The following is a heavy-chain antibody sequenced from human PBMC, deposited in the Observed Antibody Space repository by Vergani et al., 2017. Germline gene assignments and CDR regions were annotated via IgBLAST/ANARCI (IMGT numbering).Heavy chain of an antibody. Sequence: QVQLQESGPGLVRPSETLSLPCTVSGGSLSGYSWNWIRQTPGEGLEWIGYVEDSGYFNYNPSLKTRVSMSSDTSNNQFSLMLSSVTVADTAVYYCARSIVSRNPPDYFDNWGQGALVTVSS. D-gene: IGHD1-14*01. CDR2: VEDSGYF. V-gene: IGHV4-59*01. J-gene: IGHJ4*02. CDR1: GGSLSGYS. CDR3: ARSIVSRNPPDYFDN.